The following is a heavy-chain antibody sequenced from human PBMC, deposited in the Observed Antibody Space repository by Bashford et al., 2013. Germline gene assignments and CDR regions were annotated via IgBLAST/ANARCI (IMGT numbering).Heavy chain of an antibody. CDR2: KWFDKSKE. V-gene: IGHV3-30*04. CDR3: VRADSNYCSDTRCFYYFDN. CDR1: GFTFSSHA. D-gene: IGHD2-2*01. J-gene: IGHJ4*02. Sequence: GSLRLSCAASGFTFSSHAMHWVRQSPGKGLEWVAVKWFDKSKEYYADSVKGRFTISRDNSKNMLYLEMNSLRVDDTAVYYCVRADSNYCSDTRCFYYFDNWGQGTRVTVSS.